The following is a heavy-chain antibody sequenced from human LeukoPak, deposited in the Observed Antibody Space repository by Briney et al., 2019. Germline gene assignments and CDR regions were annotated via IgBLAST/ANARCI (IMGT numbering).Heavy chain of an antibody. D-gene: IGHD1-1*01. CDR1: GFIFGDFY. CDR3: ARDPEYSDK. V-gene: IGHV3-11*01. J-gene: IGHJ4*02. CDR2: ITSSGDSI. Sequence: GGSLRPSCVGSGFIFGDFYMNWIRQAPGKGLEWISFITSSGDSIYYADSVKGRFTVFRDNAKNSLYLQMNSLRAEDTAVYFCARDPEYSDKWGQGTLVSVSS.